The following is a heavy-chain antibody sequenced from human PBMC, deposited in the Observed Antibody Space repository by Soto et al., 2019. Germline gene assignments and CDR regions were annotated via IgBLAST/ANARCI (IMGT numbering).Heavy chain of an antibody. J-gene: IGHJ6*02. V-gene: IGHV3-53*02. CDR2: IYTDGST. Sequence: EVQLVETGGCLIQPGGSLRLSCAASGFTVSRNYMSWVRQAPGKGLEWVSVIYTDGSTYYADSVRGRFTISRDNSKNTLYLQMNSLRAEDTAVYYCARRFYGMDVWGQGTTVTVSS. CDR1: GFTVSRNY. CDR3: ARRFYGMDV.